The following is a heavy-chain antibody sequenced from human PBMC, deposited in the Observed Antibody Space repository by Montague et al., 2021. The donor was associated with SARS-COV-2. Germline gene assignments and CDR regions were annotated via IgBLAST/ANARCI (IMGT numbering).Heavy chain of an antibody. V-gene: IGHV4-61*02. CDR3: ARAHSGSWAHLDN. J-gene: IGHJ4*02. CDR1: GGSISSGSYY. D-gene: IGHD5-12*01. Sequence: TLSLTGTVSGGSISSGSYYWSWIRQPAGKGLEWIGRIYTSGTTDYSFSLKSRVTISVDTSKNQFSLKLTSVTAADTAVYYCARAHSGSWAHLDNWGQGSLVTVSS. CDR2: IYTSGTT.